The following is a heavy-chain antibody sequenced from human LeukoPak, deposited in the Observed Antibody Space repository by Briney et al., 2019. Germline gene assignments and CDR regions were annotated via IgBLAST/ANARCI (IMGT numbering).Heavy chain of an antibody. CDR2: IKSKIDGGTT. D-gene: IGHD6-13*01. V-gene: IGHV3-15*01. CDR3: TTDAGYTSRWYNY. J-gene: IGHJ4*02. CDR1: GFTFTNAW. Sequence: GGSLRLSCAASGFTFTNAWMSWVRQGTGKGLEWVGRIKSKIDGGTTDYAAPVKGRFTISRDDSRNTLYLQMNSLKTEDTAVYYCTTDAGYTSRWYNYWGQGTLATVSS.